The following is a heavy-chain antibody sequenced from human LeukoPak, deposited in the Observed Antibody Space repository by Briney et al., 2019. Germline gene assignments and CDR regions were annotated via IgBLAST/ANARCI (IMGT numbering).Heavy chain of an antibody. Sequence: SETLSLTCAVYGGSFCGYYWSWIRQPAGKGLEFIGRIYSSGSTNYNPSLKSRVTMSVDTSKNQFSLNLSSVTAADTAVYYCARGGYYYDSSGYYDYFDYWGQGTLVTVSS. J-gene: IGHJ4*02. CDR3: ARGGYYYDSSGYYDYFDY. D-gene: IGHD3-22*01. V-gene: IGHV4-59*10. CDR2: IYSSGST. CDR1: GGSFCGYY.